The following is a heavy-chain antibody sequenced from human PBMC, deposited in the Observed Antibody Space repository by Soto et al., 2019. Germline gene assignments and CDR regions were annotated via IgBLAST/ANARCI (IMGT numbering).Heavy chain of an antibody. CDR2: IYYSGST. J-gene: IGHJ6*02. CDR1: GGSISSYY. Sequence: PSETLSLTCTVSGGSISSYYWSWIRQPPGKGLEWIGYIYYSGSTNYNPSLKSRVTISVDTSKNQFSLKLSSVTAADTAVYYCARVLDSSGYYYVRYYYGMDVWGQGTTVTVSS. D-gene: IGHD3-22*01. V-gene: IGHV4-59*01. CDR3: ARVLDSSGYYYVRYYYGMDV.